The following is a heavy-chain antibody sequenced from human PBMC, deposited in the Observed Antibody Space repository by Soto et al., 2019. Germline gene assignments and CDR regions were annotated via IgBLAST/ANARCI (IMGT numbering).Heavy chain of an antibody. J-gene: IGHJ3*02. CDR2: MSHSGGT. D-gene: IGHD1-1*01. V-gene: IGHV4-34*01. CDR3: ARVERGTATTVVDAFDI. Sequence: QVQLQQWGAGLLKPSETLSLTCAVYGGFVSSGSYYWSWIRQPPGKGLEWIGEMSHSGGTHFNPSLKSRVTISVDTAKNQCYRKMSSVTAADTALYYCARVERGTATTVVDAFDIWGPGTMVTVSS. CDR1: GGFVSSGSYY.